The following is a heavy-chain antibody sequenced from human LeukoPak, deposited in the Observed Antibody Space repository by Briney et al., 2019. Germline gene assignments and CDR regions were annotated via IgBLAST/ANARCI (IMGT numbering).Heavy chain of an antibody. J-gene: IGHJ4*02. Sequence: ASVKVSCKASGYTFTGYYMHWVQQAPGQGLEWMGWINPNSGGTNYAQKFQGRVTMTRDTSISTAYMELSRLRSDDTAVYYCARGRGWLRGFDYWGQGTLVTVSS. V-gene: IGHV1-2*02. D-gene: IGHD5-12*01. CDR3: ARGRGWLRGFDY. CDR1: GYTFTGYY. CDR2: INPNSGGT.